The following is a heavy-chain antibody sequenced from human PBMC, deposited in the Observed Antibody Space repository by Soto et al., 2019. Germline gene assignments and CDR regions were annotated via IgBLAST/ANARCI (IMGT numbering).Heavy chain of an antibody. CDR3: AHRRGIEGVGRIDY. D-gene: IGHD1-26*01. Sequence: QITLKESGPTLVKPTQTLTLTCTFSGLSLSTFGVGVGWIRQPPGKALEWLAIIYWDDDKRYSPSLKSRLTTXKXTXINQVVLTMTNMDPVDTATYYCAHRRGIEGVGRIDYWGQGTLVTVSS. CDR1: GLSLSTFGVG. J-gene: IGHJ4*02. V-gene: IGHV2-5*02. CDR2: IYWDDDK.